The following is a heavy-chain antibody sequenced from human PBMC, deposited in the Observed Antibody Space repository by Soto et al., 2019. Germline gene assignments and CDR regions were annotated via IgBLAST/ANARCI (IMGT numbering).Heavy chain of an antibody. CDR3: ATYGSGSYKPTTFDY. D-gene: IGHD3-10*01. J-gene: IGHJ4*02. CDR1: GGSISSGDYY. Sequence: QVQLQESGPGLVKPSQTLSLTCTVSGGSISSGDYYWSWIRQHPGKGLEWIGYIYYSGSTYYNPSLKSRVTISVDTSKNQFSLKLSSVTATDTAVYYCATYGSGSYKPTTFDYWGQGTLVTVSS. V-gene: IGHV4-31*03. CDR2: IYYSGST.